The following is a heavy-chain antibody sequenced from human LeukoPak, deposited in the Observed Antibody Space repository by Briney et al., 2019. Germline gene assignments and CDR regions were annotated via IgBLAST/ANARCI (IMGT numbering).Heavy chain of an antibody. CDR2: IYPRDGST. V-gene: IGHV1-46*01. Sequence: ASVKVSRKASGYTFTSNYIHWVRQAPGQGLEWMGMIYPRDGSTSYAQKFQGRVTVTRDTSTSTVHMELSGLRSEDTAVYYCARDQEGFDYWGQGTLVTVSS. CDR1: GYTFTSNY. J-gene: IGHJ4*02. CDR3: ARDQEGFDY.